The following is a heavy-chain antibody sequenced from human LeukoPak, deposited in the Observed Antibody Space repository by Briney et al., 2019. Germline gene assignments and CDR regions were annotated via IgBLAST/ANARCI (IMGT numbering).Heavy chain of an antibody. CDR1: GFTFSSYA. Sequence: GGSLRLSCAASGFTFSSYAMGWVRQAPGKGLEWVSAISGSGGSTYYADSVKGRFTISRDNSKNTLYLQMNSLRAEDTAVYYCAKGSVSYYDSSGYYYYYYYYYMDVWGKGTTVTVSS. D-gene: IGHD3-22*01. J-gene: IGHJ6*03. CDR2: ISGSGGST. CDR3: AKGSVSYYDSSGYYYYYYYYYMDV. V-gene: IGHV3-23*01.